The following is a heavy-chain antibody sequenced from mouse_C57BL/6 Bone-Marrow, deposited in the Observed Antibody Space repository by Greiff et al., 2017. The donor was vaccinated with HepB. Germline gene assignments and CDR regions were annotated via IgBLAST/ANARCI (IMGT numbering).Heavy chain of an antibody. CDR2: IDPANGNT. J-gene: IGHJ3*01. V-gene: IGHV14-3*01. CDR3: ASYYYGSSPFAY. Sequence: EVQLVESVAELVRPGASVKLSCTASGFNIKNTYMHWVKQRPEQGLEWIGRIDPANGNTKYAPKFQGKATITADTSSNTAYLQLSSLTSEDTAIYYCASYYYGSSPFAYWGQGTLVTVSA. CDR1: GFNIKNTY. D-gene: IGHD1-1*01.